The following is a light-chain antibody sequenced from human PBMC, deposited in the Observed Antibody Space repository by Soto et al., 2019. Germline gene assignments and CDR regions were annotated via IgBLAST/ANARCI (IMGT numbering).Light chain of an antibody. Sequence: ETMMTQSPATLSVSPGERATLSCRASQSVNSDLAWYQQRPGQVPRLLIYGASTRATGIPARFSGSGSGTEFILTISSLQSEDFAVYYCQQYNDWPPWTFGQGTKVEIK. CDR3: QQYNDWPPWT. CDR1: QSVNSD. J-gene: IGKJ1*01. CDR2: GAS. V-gene: IGKV3-15*01.